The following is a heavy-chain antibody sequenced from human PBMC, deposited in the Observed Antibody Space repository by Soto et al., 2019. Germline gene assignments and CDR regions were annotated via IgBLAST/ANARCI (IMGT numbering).Heavy chain of an antibody. V-gene: IGHV4-59*01. J-gene: IGHJ4*02. CDR1: GGSISSYY. CDR2: IYYSGST. Sequence: SETLSLTCTVSGGSISSYYWSWIRQPPGKGLEWIGYIYYSGSTNYNPSLKSRVTISVDTSKNQFSLKLSSVTAADTAVYYCAREDYGDYYFDYWGQGTLVTVSS. CDR3: AREDYGDYYFDY. D-gene: IGHD4-17*01.